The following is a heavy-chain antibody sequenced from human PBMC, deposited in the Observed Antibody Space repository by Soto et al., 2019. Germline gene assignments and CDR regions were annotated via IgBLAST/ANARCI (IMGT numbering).Heavy chain of an antibody. V-gene: IGHV1-46*01. D-gene: IGHD3-22*01. CDR3: ARVGRYYDSSGYLVY. Sequence: ASVKVSCKASGYTFTSYYMHWVRQAPGQGLEWMGIINPSGGSTSYAQKFQGRVTMTRDTSTSTVYMELSSLRSEDTAVYYCARVGRYYDSSGYLVYWGQGTLVTVSS. J-gene: IGHJ4*02. CDR1: GYTFTSYY. CDR2: INPSGGST.